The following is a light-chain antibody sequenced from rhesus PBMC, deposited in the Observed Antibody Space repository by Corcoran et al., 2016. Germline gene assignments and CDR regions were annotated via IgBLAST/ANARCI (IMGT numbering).Light chain of an antibody. CDR3: QHGYGTPLT. CDR2: KAS. J-gene: IGKJ4*01. Sequence: DIQMTQSPSSLSASVGDRVTITCRASENVNNYLNWYQQKPGKAPKILSYKASTLQSGVPSRFSGSGSGTDYTFTISSLQPEDVATYYCQHGYGTPLTFGGGTKVELK. V-gene: IGKV1-74*01. CDR1: ENVNNY.